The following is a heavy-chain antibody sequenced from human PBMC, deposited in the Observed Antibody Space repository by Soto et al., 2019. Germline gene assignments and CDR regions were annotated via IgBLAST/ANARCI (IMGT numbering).Heavy chain of an antibody. CDR3: ARDQGRGYSYGFDY. D-gene: IGHD5-18*01. V-gene: IGHV3-33*01. CDR2: IWYDGSNK. J-gene: IGHJ4*02. Sequence: QVQLVESGGGVVQPGRSLRLSCATSGFTFSSYGMHWVRQAPGKGLEWVAVIWYDGSNKYYADSVKGRFTISRDNSKNTLDLQMNSPRAEDTAGYYCARDQGRGYSYGFDYWGQGTLVTVSS. CDR1: GFTFSSYG.